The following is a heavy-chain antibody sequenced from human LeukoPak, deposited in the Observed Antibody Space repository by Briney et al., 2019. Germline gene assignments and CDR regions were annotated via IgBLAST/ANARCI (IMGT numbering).Heavy chain of an antibody. CDR3: ARLVITIFGVVTSVDY. D-gene: IGHD3-3*01. Sequence: GESLKISCKGSGYSFTSYWIGWVRQMPGKGLEWMGIIYPGDSDTRYSPSFQGQVTISADKSISTAYLQWSGLKASDTAMYYCARLVITIFGVVTSVDYWGQGTLVTVSS. CDR2: IYPGDSDT. J-gene: IGHJ4*02. V-gene: IGHV5-51*01. CDR1: GYSFTSYW.